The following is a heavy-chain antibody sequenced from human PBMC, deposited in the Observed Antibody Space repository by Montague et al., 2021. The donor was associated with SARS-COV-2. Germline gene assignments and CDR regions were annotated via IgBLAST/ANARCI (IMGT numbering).Heavy chain of an antibody. CDR2: INHTGST. J-gene: IGHJ2*01. CDR3: ARADYGGNRYWYFDL. CDR1: AGSFSGYY. Sequence: SETLSLTCAVYAGSFSGYYWSRIRQSPGKGLEWIGEINHTGSTKYNPSLKSRVTISVDTSKNQFSLKLSSVSAADTAVYYCARADYGGNRYWYFDLWGRGSLVTVS. V-gene: IGHV4-34*01. D-gene: IGHD4-23*01.